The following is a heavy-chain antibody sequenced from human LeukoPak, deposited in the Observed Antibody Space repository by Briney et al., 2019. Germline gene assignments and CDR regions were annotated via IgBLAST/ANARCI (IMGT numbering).Heavy chain of an antibody. CDR2: FDPEDGET. CDR1: GYTLTELS. CDR3: ARVHTGYSSGWYPYFDY. Sequence: ASVKVSCKVSGYTLTELSMHWVRQAPGKGLEWMGGFDPEDGETIYAQKFQGRVTMTEDTSTDTAYMELSSLRSEDTAVYYCARVHTGYSSGWYPYFDYWGQGTLVTVSS. J-gene: IGHJ4*02. D-gene: IGHD6-19*01. V-gene: IGHV1-24*01.